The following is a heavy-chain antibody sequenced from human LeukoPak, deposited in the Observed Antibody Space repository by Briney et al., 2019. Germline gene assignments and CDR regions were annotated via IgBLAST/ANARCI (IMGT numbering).Heavy chain of an antibody. D-gene: IGHD3-10*01. CDR1: GGSFSGYY. V-gene: IGHV4-34*01. CDR2: INHSGST. CDR3: ARAPMVRGVSL. Sequence: SETLSLTCAVYGGSFSGYYWSWIRQPPGKGLEWIGEINHSGSTNYNPSLKSRVTISVDTSKNQFSLKLSSVTAADTAVYYCARAPMVRGVSLWGQGTLVTVSS. J-gene: IGHJ4*02.